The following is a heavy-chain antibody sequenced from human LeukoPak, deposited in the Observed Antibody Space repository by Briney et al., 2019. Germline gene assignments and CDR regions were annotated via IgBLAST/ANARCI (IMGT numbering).Heavy chain of an antibody. CDR3: ARSSVDSGGYYYYFDY. Sequence: GGSLRLSCAASGFTFSSYWMSWVRQAPGKGLEWVANIKQDGSEKYYVDSGKGRFTISRDNAKNSLYLQMNSLRAEDTAVYYCARSSVDSGGYYYYFDYWGQGTLVTVSS. CDR1: GFTFSSYW. J-gene: IGHJ4*02. CDR2: IKQDGSEK. D-gene: IGHD3-22*01. V-gene: IGHV3-7*01.